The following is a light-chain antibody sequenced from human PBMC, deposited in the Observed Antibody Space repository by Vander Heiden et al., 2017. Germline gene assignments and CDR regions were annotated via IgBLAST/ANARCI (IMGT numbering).Light chain of an antibody. V-gene: IGLV2-14*03. CDR1: SSDIGSYNY. Sequence: QSALTQPASVSGSPGQSITISCTGTSSDIGSYNYVSWYQQHPGKAPKLLSYDGSNRPSGVSNRFSGSKSGNTAYLNISGLQAEDEADYDCSSYTSSTTLGVFGGGTKLTVL. J-gene: IGLJ2*01. CDR3: SSYTSSTTLGV. CDR2: DGS.